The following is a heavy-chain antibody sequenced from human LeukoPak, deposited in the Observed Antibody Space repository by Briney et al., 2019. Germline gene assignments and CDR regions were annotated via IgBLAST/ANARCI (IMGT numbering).Heavy chain of an antibody. D-gene: IGHD3-16*02. V-gene: IGHV3-23*05. CDR2: IDKTTYPT. CDR1: EFIFSDYA. CDR3: AKFEGAIIQAGFNDT. J-gene: IGHJ5*02. Sequence: PGGSLRLSCAASEFIFSDYAMGWVRQAPGKGLEWVSTIDKTTYPTFYADSVKGRFTMSRDNSKNTLYPQMNSLRTEDSAVYFCAKFEGAIIQAGFNDTWGQGILVTVSS.